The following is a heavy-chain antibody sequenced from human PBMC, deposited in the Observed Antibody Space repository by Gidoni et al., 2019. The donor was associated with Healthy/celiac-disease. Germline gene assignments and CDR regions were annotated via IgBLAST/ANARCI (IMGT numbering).Heavy chain of an antibody. Sequence: QVQLQQWGAGLLKPSETLSLTCAVYGGSFSGYYWSWIRQPPGKGLEWIGEINHSGSTNYNPSLKSRVTISVDTSKNQFSLKLSSVTAADTAVYYCARGNSSWPYEFDYWGQGTLVTVSS. D-gene: IGHD6-13*01. CDR1: GGSFSGYY. CDR3: ARGNSSWPYEFDY. CDR2: INHSGST. V-gene: IGHV4-34*01. J-gene: IGHJ4*02.